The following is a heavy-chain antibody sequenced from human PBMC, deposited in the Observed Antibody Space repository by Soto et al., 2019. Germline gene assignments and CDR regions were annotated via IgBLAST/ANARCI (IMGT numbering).Heavy chain of an antibody. V-gene: IGHV1-18*01. CDR2: ISAYKGNT. J-gene: IGHJ3*02. Sequence: SVKVPCKPSAYSFRRYSVPWVRQAPGQGLEWMGWISAYKGNTNYAQKLQGRATMTTDTSTSTAYMELRSLRSDDTAVYYCARDSAAVVTAIDAFDIWGQGTMVTVSS. D-gene: IGHD2-21*02. CDR1: AYSFRRYS. CDR3: ARDSAAVVTAIDAFDI.